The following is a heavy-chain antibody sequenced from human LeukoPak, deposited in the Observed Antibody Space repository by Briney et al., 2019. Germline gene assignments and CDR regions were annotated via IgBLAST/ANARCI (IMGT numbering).Heavy chain of an antibody. D-gene: IGHD6-19*01. CDR3: AKDLRMSGWYYFDH. CDR2: IWYDGTTK. Sequence: GGSLRLSCAASGFSFDSYGMHWVRQAPGKGLEWVATIWYDGTTKYYADSVKGRFTISRDNSKNTIYLQMNSLRGEDTAVYYCAKDLRMSGWYYFDHWGQGTLVTVSS. J-gene: IGHJ4*02. CDR1: GFSFDSYG. V-gene: IGHV3-33*06.